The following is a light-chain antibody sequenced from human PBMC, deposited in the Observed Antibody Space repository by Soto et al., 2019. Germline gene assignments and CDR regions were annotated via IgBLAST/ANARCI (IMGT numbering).Light chain of an antibody. Sequence: DIQMTQSPSSLSASVRDRVTITCRASQSISSSLNWYQQKPGKAPKLLIYAASSLQSGVPSRFSGSGSGTDFTLTISSLQPEDFATYYCQQSYSTPRTFGQRTKVDIK. CDR1: QSISSS. J-gene: IGKJ1*01. CDR2: AAS. V-gene: IGKV1-39*01. CDR3: QQSYSTPRT.